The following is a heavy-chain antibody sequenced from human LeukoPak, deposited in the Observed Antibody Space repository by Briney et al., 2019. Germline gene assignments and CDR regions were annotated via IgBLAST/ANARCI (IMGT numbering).Heavy chain of an antibody. CDR2: INSDGSST. CDR3: ARDQLVRPDYDFWSGYWNYYYYMDV. D-gene: IGHD3-3*01. V-gene: IGHV3-74*01. CDR1: GFTFSSYW. Sequence: GGSLRLSCAASGFTFSSYWMHWVRQAPGKGLVWVSRINSDGSSTSYADSVKGRFTISRDNAKNTLYLQMNSLRAEDTAVYYCARDQLVRPDYDFWSGYWNYYYYMDVWGKGTTVTVSS. J-gene: IGHJ6*03.